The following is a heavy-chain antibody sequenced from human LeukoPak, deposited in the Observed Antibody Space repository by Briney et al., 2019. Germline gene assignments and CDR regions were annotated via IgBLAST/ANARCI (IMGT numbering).Heavy chain of an antibody. J-gene: IGHJ3*02. V-gene: IGHV4-59*01. Sequence: SETLSLTCTVSGGSISSYHWSWIRQPPGKGLEWIGYTYYSGSTNYNPSLKSRVTISVDTSKNQFSLKLSSVTAADTAVYYCARRWTGDALDIWGQGTWSPSLQ. CDR2: TYYSGST. CDR3: ARRWTGDALDI. CDR1: GGSISSYH. D-gene: IGHD3/OR15-3a*01.